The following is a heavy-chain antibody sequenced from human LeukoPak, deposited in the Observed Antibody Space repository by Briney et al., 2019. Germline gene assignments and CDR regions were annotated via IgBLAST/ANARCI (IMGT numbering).Heavy chain of an antibody. J-gene: IGHJ4*02. D-gene: IGHD6-19*01. V-gene: IGHV4-4*09. CDR1: GASISSYY. CDR2: IYTSETT. Sequence: SETLSLTCTVSGASISSYYWSWIRQPPGKGLEWIGYIYTSETTNYNPSLRSRVTISIDTSKNQFSLRLSSVTAADTAMYYCARHRSPSSLSYFDIWGQGTLVIVSS. CDR3: ARHRSPSSLSYFDI.